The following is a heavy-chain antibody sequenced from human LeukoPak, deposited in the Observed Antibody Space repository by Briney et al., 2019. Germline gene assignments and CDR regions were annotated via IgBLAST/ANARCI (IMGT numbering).Heavy chain of an antibody. CDR3: AKTNYSSGWYFAY. V-gene: IGHV3-23*01. CDR1: GFTFSSYA. D-gene: IGHD6-19*01. J-gene: IGHJ4*02. CDR2: ISGSGGGT. Sequence: GGSLRLSCAASGFTFSSYAMSWVRQAPGKVLEWVSTISGSGGGTYYADSVKGRFTISRDNSKNTLYLQMNSLRAEDTAVYYCAKTNYSSGWYFAYWGQGSLVTVSS.